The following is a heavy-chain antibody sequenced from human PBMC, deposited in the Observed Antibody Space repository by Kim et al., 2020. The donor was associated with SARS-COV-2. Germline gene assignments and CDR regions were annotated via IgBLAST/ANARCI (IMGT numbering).Heavy chain of an antibody. CDR1: GGSISSYY. Sequence: SETLSLTCTVSGGSISSYYWSWIRQPPGKGLEWIGYIYYSGSTNYNPSLKSRVTISVDTSKNQFSLKLSSVTAADTAVYYCARDSGSYRGGGWFDPWGQGTLVTVSS. J-gene: IGHJ5*02. CDR3: ARDSGSYRGGGWFDP. CDR2: IYYSGST. V-gene: IGHV4-59*01. D-gene: IGHD1-26*01.